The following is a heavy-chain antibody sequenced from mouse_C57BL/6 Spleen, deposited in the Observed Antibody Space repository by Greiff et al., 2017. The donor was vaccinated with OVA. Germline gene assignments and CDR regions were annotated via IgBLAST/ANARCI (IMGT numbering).Heavy chain of an antibody. Sequence: EVKLVESGPGLVKPSQSLSLTCSVPGYSITSGYYWNWIRQFPGNKLEWMGYISYDGSNNYNPSLKNRISITRDTSKNQFFLKLNSVTTEDTATYYCARGGSSYLPWFAYWGQGTLVTVAA. D-gene: IGHD1-1*01. J-gene: IGHJ3*01. CDR2: ISYDGSN. CDR3: ARGGSSYLPWFAY. CDR1: GYSITSGYY. V-gene: IGHV3-6*01.